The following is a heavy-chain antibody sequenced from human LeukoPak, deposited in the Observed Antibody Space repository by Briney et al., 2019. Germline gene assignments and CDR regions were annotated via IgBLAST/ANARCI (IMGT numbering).Heavy chain of an antibody. CDR3: ARELGGSHADDYDI. V-gene: IGHV4-4*07. D-gene: IGHD2-15*01. J-gene: IGHJ3*02. CDR2: IYGSGST. CDR1: GGSISGQF. Sequence: PSETLSLTCTVSGGSISGQFWTWIRQRAGRGLHWIGRIYGSGSTHYNPSLKTRVTLSLDMSKNQLSLKMISVAAADTALYYCARELGGSHADDYDIWGPGTMVIVSS.